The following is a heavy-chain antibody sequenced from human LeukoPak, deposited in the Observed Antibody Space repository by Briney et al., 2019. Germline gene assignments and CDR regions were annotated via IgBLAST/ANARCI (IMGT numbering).Heavy chain of an antibody. J-gene: IGHJ4*02. V-gene: IGHV1-69*01. D-gene: IGHD2-2*02. CDR3: ARGKKRCSSTSCHSGPGDY. CDR2: IIPIFGTA. CDR1: GGTFSSYA. Sequence: GASVKVSCKASGGTFSSYAISWVRQAPGQGLEWMGGIIPIFGTANYAQKFQGRVTITADVSTSTAYMELSSLRSEDTAVYYCARGKKRCSSTSCHSGPGDYWGQGTLVTVSS.